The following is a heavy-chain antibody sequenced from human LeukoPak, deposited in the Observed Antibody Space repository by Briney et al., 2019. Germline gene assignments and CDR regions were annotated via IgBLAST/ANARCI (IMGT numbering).Heavy chain of an antibody. CDR1: GFTFSSYS. V-gene: IGHV3-21*01. J-gene: IGHJ6*01. CDR3: AREFMVRGVIIS. Sequence: GGSLRLSCAASGFTFSSYSMNWVRQAPGKGREWVSSISSSSSYIYYADSVKGRFTISRDNAKNSLCLQMNSLRAEDTAVYYCAREFMVRGVIISWGKGTTVTVSS. CDR2: ISSSSSYI. D-gene: IGHD3-10*01.